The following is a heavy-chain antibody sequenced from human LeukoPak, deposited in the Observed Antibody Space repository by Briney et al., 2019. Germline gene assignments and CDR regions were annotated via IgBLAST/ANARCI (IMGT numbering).Heavy chain of an antibody. CDR1: GYTFTKYA. D-gene: IGHD6-19*01. CDR3: VRDPSNTSGWYIYFDY. J-gene: IGHJ4*02. Sequence: ASVKVSCKPSGYTFTKYAISWVRQATGQGLERMGWISTYNGDTKYAQKFQGRVTLTKDTPTSTASMDLRSLRSDDTAVYYCVRDPSNTSGWYIYFDYWGQGTLVTVSS. CDR2: ISTYNGDT. V-gene: IGHV1-18*01.